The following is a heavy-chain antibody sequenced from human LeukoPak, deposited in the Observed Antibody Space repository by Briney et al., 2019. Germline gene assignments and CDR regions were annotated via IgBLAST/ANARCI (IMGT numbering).Heavy chain of an antibody. Sequence: ASVKVSCKASGGTISSYAISWVRQAPGQGLEWMGWISAYNGNTNYAQKLQGRVTMTTDTSTSTAYMELRSLRSDDTAVYYCAREVGSPTSNWFDPWGQGTLVTVSS. CDR2: ISAYNGNT. V-gene: IGHV1-18*01. CDR3: AREVGSPTSNWFDP. J-gene: IGHJ5*02. D-gene: IGHD1-26*01. CDR1: GGTISSYA.